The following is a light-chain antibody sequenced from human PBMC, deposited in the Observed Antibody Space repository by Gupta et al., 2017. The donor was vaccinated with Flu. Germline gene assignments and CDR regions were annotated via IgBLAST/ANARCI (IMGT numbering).Light chain of an antibody. CDR3: QKYNSAPQ. V-gene: IGKV1-27*01. J-gene: IGKJ4*02. CDR2: AAS. Sequence: DIQMTQSPSSLSASVGDRVTITCRASQGISNYLAWYQQKPGKVPKLLIYAASTLQSGIPSRFSGSGSGTDFTLTISSLQPEDVATYYCQKYNSAPQFGGGTKVEIK. CDR1: QGISNY.